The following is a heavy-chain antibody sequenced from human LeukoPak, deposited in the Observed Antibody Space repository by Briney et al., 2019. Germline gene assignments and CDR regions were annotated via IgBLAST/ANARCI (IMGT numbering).Heavy chain of an antibody. D-gene: IGHD6-13*01. CDR2: ISYDGSNK. J-gene: IGHJ4*02. CDR1: GFTFSSYG. Sequence: PGGSLRLSCAASGFTFSSYGMHWVRQAPGKGLEWVAVISYDGSNKYYADSVKGRFTISRDNSKNTLYLQMNSLRAEDTAVYHWARIGNSSSSFDYWGQGTLVTVSS. V-gene: IGHV3-30*03. CDR3: ARIGNSSSSFDY.